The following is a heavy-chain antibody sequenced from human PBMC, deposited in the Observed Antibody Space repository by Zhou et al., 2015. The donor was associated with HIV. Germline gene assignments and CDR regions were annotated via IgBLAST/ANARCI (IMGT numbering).Heavy chain of an antibody. D-gene: IGHD3-10*01. CDR3: ARSITMVRGARYYYYGMDV. CDR2: IIPIFGTA. V-gene: IGHV1-69*12. J-gene: IGHJ6*02. CDR1: GGTFSSYA. Sequence: QVQLVQSGAEVKKPGSSVKVSCKASGGTFSSYAISWVRQAPGQGLEWMGGIIPIFGTANYAQKFQGRVTITADESTSTAYMELSSLRSEDTAVYYCARSITMVRGARYYYYGMDVWGQGDHGHRLL.